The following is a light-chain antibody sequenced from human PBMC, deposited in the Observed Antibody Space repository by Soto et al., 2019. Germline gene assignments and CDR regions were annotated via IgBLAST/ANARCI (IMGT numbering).Light chain of an antibody. Sequence: QSALTQPPSASGSPGQSVTISCTGTSSDIGGYKYVSWYQLHPGKAPKLMIYEVSKRPSGVPDRFSGSKSGNTASLTVSGLQAEDEADYYCAAWDDSLNGLWVFGGGTKLTVL. CDR1: SSDIGGYKY. J-gene: IGLJ3*02. CDR2: EVS. V-gene: IGLV2-8*01. CDR3: AAWDDSLNGLWV.